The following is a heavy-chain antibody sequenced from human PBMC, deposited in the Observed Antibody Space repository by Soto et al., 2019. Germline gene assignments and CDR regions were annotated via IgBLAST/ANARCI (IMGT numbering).Heavy chain of an antibody. CDR2: IYWDDDK. CDR1: GFSLTTSGVG. Sequence: QITLKESGPTLVKPTQTLTLTCTFSGFSLTTSGVGVAWIRQPPGKALEWLAIIYWDDDKRYSPSLNSRLTITKEPSKNQVVLTMTNVDPVDTATYYCAHSRGGDGYISYLDYWGQGTLVTVSS. V-gene: IGHV2-5*02. CDR3: AHSRGGDGYISYLDY. J-gene: IGHJ4*02. D-gene: IGHD5-12*01.